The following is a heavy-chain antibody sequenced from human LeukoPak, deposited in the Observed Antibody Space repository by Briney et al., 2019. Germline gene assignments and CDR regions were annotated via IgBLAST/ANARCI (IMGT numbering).Heavy chain of an antibody. CDR3: ASGGGSGYNWFDP. D-gene: IGHD5-12*01. CDR1: GYTFTGYY. J-gene: IGHJ5*02. Sequence: ASVKVSCKASGYTFTGYYMHWVRQAPGQGLEWMGWINPNSGDTNYAQKFQGRVTMTRDTSISTAYMELSRLRSDDTAVYYCASGGGSGYNWFDPWGQGTLVTVSS. CDR2: INPNSGDT. V-gene: IGHV1-2*02.